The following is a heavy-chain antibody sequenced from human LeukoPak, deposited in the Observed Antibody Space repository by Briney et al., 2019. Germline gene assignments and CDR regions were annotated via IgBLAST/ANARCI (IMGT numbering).Heavy chain of an antibody. J-gene: IGHJ4*02. CDR3: VRPSRSYCYWKYYFEY. V-gene: IGHV5-51*01. Sequence: GESLKISCKASGYNFSTHWIGWARPMPGKGLEWMGIIYPGDSDTRYCPSFQGQVSISADKSINTAYLQWSRLRASDPAMFYCVRPSRSYCYWKYYFEYWGQGTLVTVSS. CDR2: IYPGDSDT. D-gene: IGHD3-16*02. CDR1: GYNFSTHW.